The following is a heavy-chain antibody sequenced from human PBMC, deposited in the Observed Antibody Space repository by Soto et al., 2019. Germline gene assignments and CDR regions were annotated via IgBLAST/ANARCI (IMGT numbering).Heavy chain of an antibody. V-gene: IGHV4-34*01. CDR1: GGSFSGYY. J-gene: IGHJ4*02. CDR3: ARGREAVVVAYYFDY. CDR2: INHSGTT. Sequence: SETLSLTCAVYGGSFSGYYWSWIRQPPGKGLEWIGEINHSGTTNYNPSLKSRVTISIDTSKNQFSLKLSSVTAADTSVYYCARGREAVVVAYYFDYWGQGTLVTVSS. D-gene: IGHD2-15*01.